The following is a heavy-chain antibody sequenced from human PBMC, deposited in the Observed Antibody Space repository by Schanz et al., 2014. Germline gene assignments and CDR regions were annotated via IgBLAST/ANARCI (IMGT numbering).Heavy chain of an antibody. D-gene: IGHD3-10*01. CDR1: GLIFSSYA. J-gene: IGHJ3*02. Sequence: EVQLLESGGGLVQPGGSLKLSCAASGLIFSSYAMSWVRQAPGKGLEWVSAISGSGGSTYYADSVKGRFTISRDNSKNTLYLQMNSLRAEDTAVYYCAKGRFGELSAFDIWGRGTMXTVSS. CDR2: ISGSGGST. V-gene: IGHV3-23*01. CDR3: AKGRFGELSAFDI.